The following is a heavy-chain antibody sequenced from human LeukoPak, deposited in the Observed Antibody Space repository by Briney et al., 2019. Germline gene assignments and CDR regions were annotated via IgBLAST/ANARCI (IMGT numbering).Heavy chain of an antibody. D-gene: IGHD2-21*02. V-gene: IGHV3-13*01. CDR3: ARGGIPVTGIDEVDY. Sequence: PGASLRLSRAASGFTFSIYDTHSVRQATGKGLEWVSAIGIGGDTYYPGSVKGRFTNSRENAKNSLYLQMNSLRAGDTAVYYCARGGIPVTGIDEVDYWGQGTLVTVSS. CDR2: IGIGGDT. J-gene: IGHJ4*02. CDR1: GFTFSIYD.